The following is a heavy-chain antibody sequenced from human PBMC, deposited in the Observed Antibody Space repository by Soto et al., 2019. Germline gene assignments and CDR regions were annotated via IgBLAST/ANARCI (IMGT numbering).Heavy chain of an antibody. J-gene: IGHJ3*02. V-gene: IGHV3-7*04. CDR1: GFPFSTYV. CDR2: IKPDGSEK. D-gene: IGHD3-22*01. CDR3: ARGDYYDSSGPFSDAFDI. Sequence: GGSMRLSCGASGFPFSTYVMSWVRQAPGKGLEWVANIKPDGSEKWYVDSVKGRFTISRDNAKNSLYMQMNSLRAEDTAVYHCARGDYYDSSGPFSDAFDIWGQGTMVTVSS.